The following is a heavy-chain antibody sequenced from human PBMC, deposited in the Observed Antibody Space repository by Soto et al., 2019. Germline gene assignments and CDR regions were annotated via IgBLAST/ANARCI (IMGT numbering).Heavy chain of an antibody. J-gene: IGHJ4*02. CDR2: ISGSGGST. CDR1: GFTFTTYA. CDR3: AKNWDTTFSSSSH. Sequence: EVQLLESGGGLVQPGGSLRLSCAASGFTFTTYAMSWVRQAPGKGLEWVSAISGSGGSTYHTDSVKGRFTISRDNSKNTLYLQMNRLSAEDTAVYYCAKNWDTTFSSSSHWGQGTLVTVSS. V-gene: IGHV3-23*01. D-gene: IGHD6-6*01.